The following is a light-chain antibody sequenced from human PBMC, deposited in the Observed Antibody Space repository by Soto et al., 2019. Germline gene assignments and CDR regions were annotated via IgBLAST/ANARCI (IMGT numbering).Light chain of an antibody. V-gene: IGKV1-5*01. J-gene: IGKJ1*01. CDR3: QHHNSYSHA. CDR2: GAS. CDR1: QSIRHY. Sequence: DIQMTQSPPTLSASVGDRVTITCRASQSIRHYLAWYQQMPGKAPKLLIYGASTLQSGVPSRFSVSGSGTEFTFAICSLLLVDFETYFCQHHNSYSHAFGQGTKLDIK.